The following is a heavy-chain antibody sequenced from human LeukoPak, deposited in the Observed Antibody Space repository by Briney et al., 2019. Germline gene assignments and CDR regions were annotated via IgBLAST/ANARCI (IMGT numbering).Heavy chain of an antibody. CDR2: IYYSGST. V-gene: IGHV4-39*07. Sequence: SETLSLTCTVSGGSISSGSYYWGWIRQPPGKGLEWIGSIYYSGSTYYNPSLKSRVTISVDTSKNQFSLKLSSVTAADTAVYYCARDAGMGATSPFDYWGQGTLVTVSS. J-gene: IGHJ4*02. CDR1: GGSISSGSYY. D-gene: IGHD1-26*01. CDR3: ARDAGMGATSPFDY.